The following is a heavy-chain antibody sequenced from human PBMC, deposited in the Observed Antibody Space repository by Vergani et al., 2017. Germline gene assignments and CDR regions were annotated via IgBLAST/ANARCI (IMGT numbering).Heavy chain of an antibody. J-gene: IGHJ4*02. CDR1: GGSISSHY. CDR2: IYYSGST. Sequence: QVQLQESGPGLVKPSETLSLTCTVSGGSISSHYWSWIRQPPGKGLEWIGYIYYSGSTNYNPSLKSRVTISVDTSKNQFSLKLSSVTAADTAVDYCARSRDGYNSDYWGQGTLVTVSS. V-gene: IGHV4-59*11. CDR3: ARSRDGYNSDY. D-gene: IGHD5-24*01.